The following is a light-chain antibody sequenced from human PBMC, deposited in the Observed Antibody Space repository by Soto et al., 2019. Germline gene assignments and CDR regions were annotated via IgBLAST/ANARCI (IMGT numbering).Light chain of an antibody. V-gene: IGLV1-40*01. Sequence: QSVLTQPPSVSGAPGQRVTISCTGRSSNIGAGYDVHWYQQLPGTAPKLLIYGNSNRPSGVPDRFSGSKSGTSEALPITGLQAEDEADYYCNSYTSDYTYVFGTGTKVTV. J-gene: IGLJ1*01. CDR3: NSYTSDYTYV. CDR1: SSNIGAGYD. CDR2: GNS.